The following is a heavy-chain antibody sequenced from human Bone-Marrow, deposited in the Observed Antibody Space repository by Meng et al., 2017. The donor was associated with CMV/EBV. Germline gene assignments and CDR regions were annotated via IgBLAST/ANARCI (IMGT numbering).Heavy chain of an antibody. Sequence: GESLKISCAASGFTFSSYAMSWVRQAPGKGLEWVSAISGSGGSTYYADPVKGRFTISRDNSKNTLYLQMNSLRAEDTAVYYCAKRPGGSADYWGQGTLVTVSS. CDR2: ISGSGGST. V-gene: IGHV3-23*01. D-gene: IGHD3-10*01. J-gene: IGHJ4*02. CDR1: GFTFSSYA. CDR3: AKRPGGSADY.